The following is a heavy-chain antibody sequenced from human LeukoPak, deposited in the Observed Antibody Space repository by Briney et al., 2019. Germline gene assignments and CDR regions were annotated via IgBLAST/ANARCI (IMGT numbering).Heavy chain of an antibody. V-gene: IGHV1-24*01. CDR2: FDPKDGET. J-gene: IGHJ4*02. Sequence: ASVKVACTVYGYTLTELSMHWVRQAPGKGLEWMGGFDPKDGETIYAQKFQGRVTMTEDTSTDTAYMELSSLRSEDTALYYCATEIGGGPYSSGWYRLDWGQGTLVTVSS. CDR1: GYTLTELS. D-gene: IGHD6-19*01. CDR3: ATEIGGGPYSSGWYRLD.